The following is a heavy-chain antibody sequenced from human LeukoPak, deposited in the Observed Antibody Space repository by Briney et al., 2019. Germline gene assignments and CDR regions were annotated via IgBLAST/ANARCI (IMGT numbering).Heavy chain of an antibody. D-gene: IGHD3-22*01. CDR3: AKPKYDSSGIYLDY. CDR1: GFTVSSNY. CDR2: IRYDGSNK. V-gene: IGHV3-30*02. Sequence: GGSLRLSCAASGFTVSSNYMSWVRQAPGKGLEWVAFIRYDGSNKYYADSVKGRFTISRDNSKNTLYLQMNSLRAVDTAVYYCAKPKYDSSGIYLDYWGQGTLVTVSS. J-gene: IGHJ4*02.